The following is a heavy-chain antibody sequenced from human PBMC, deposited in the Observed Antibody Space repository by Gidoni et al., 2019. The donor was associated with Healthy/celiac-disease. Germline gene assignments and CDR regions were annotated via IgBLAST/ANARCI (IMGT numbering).Heavy chain of an antibody. J-gene: IGHJ3*02. CDR3: ARAQPVGGDAFDI. CDR1: GFTFSSYS. CDR2: ISSSSSYI. D-gene: IGHD3-16*01. Sequence: EVQLVESGGGLVKPGGSLRLSCAASGFTFSSYSMNWVRQAPGKGLEWVSSISSSSSYIYDADSVKGRFTISRDNAKNSLYLQMNSLRAEDTAVYYCARAQPVGGDAFDIWGQGTMVTVSS. V-gene: IGHV3-21*01.